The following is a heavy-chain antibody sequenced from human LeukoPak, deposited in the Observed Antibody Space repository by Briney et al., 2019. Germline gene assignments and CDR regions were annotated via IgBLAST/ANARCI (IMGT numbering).Heavy chain of an antibody. D-gene: IGHD3-9*01. J-gene: IGHJ4*02. CDR3: ANESGTGYFPLDY. CDR1: GFTFSSYI. CDR2: ISSSSSYI. Sequence: GGSLRLSCAASGFTFSSYIMNWVRQAPGKGLEWVSSISSSSSYIYYADSVKGRFTISRDNAKNSLYLQMNSLRAEDTAVYYWANESGTGYFPLDYWGQGTLVTVSS. V-gene: IGHV3-21*01.